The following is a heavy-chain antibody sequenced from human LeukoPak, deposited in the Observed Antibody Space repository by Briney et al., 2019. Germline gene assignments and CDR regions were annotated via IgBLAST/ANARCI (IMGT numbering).Heavy chain of an antibody. CDR1: GGSISSGDYY. V-gene: IGHV4-61*08. D-gene: IGHD2-8*02. CDR2: ISDIESI. J-gene: IGHJ4*02. CDR3: AGHHPRNTVDF. Sequence: SETLSLTCTVSGGSISSGDYYWSWIRQPPGKGLEWIAYISDIESINYNPSLKSRVTISLDTSKNQFSLKLSSVTAADTAVYYCAGHHPRNTVDFWGLGTLVTVSS.